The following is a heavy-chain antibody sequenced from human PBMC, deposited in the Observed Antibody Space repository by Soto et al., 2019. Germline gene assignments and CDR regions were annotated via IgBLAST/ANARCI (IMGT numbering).Heavy chain of an antibody. D-gene: IGHD6-13*01. V-gene: IGHV1-69*01. CDR2: IIPIFGTA. CDR1: GGTFSSYA. J-gene: IGHJ6*02. CDR3: ARSGYSSSWYKTFYYYYGMDV. Sequence: VQLVQSGAEVKKPGSSVKVSCKASGGTFSSYAISWVRQAPGQGLEWMGGIIPIFGTANYAQKFQGRVTITADESTSTAYMELSSLRSEDTAVYYCARSGYSSSWYKTFYYYYGMDVWGQGTTVTVSS.